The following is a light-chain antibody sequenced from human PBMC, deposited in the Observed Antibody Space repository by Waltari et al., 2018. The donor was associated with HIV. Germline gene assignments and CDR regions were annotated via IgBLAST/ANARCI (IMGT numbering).Light chain of an antibody. V-gene: IGLV3-1*01. Sequence: SYDLIQPPSLSVSPGQPATIPCSGDAVGAQFAYRYQQKPCRSPVLVIYQDTKRPSGIPERVSGSNSGNTATLTISGTQAVDEADYYCQAWDSSAVVFGGGTKLTVL. CDR1: AVGAQF. J-gene: IGLJ3*02. CDR2: QDT. CDR3: QAWDSSAVV.